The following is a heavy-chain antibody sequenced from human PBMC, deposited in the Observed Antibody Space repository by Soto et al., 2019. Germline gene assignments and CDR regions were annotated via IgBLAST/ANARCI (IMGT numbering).Heavy chain of an antibody. CDR3: ARVISSSWYLWFDP. V-gene: IGHV4-59*01. CDR2: IYYSGST. D-gene: IGHD6-13*01. Sequence: PSETLSLTCTVSGGSISSYYWSWIRQPPGKGLEWIGYIYYSGSTNYNPSLKSRVTISVDTSKNQLSLKLSSVTAADTAVYYCARVISSSWYLWFDPWGQGTLVTVSS. CDR1: GGSISSYY. J-gene: IGHJ5*02.